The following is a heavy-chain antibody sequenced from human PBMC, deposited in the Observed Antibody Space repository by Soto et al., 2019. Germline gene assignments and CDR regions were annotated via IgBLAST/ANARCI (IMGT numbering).Heavy chain of an antibody. Sequence: GGSLRLSCAASGFTFSSYAMHWVRQAPGKGLEWVAVISYDGSNKYYADSVKGRFTISRDNSKNTLYLQMNSLRAEDTAVYYCASPLIPVYYDFWSGHRGPHGYWGQGTLVTVSS. D-gene: IGHD3-3*01. J-gene: IGHJ4*02. V-gene: IGHV3-30-3*01. CDR2: ISYDGSNK. CDR1: GFTFSSYA. CDR3: ASPLIPVYYDFWSGHRGPHGY.